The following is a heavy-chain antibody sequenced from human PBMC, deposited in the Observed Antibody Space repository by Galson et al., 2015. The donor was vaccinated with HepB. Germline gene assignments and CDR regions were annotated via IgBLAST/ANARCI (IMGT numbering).Heavy chain of an antibody. D-gene: IGHD2-2*01. CDR1: GFTFSSYA. CDR3: ARDGDCSSTSCYETSYYYYGMDV. Sequence: SLRLSCAASGFTFSSYAMHWVRQAPGKGLEWVAVISYDGSNKYYADSVKGRFTISRDNSKNTLYLQMNSLRAEDTAVYYCARDGDCSSTSCYETSYYYYGMDVWGQGTTVTVSS. V-gene: IGHV3-30-3*01. CDR2: ISYDGSNK. J-gene: IGHJ6*02.